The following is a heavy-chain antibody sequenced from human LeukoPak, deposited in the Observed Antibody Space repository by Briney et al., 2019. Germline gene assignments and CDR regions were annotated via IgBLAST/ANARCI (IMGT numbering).Heavy chain of an antibody. J-gene: IGHJ4*02. D-gene: IGHD3-3*01. Sequence: SETLSLTCSVSGGAITTENNYWGWIRQPPGKGLEWIASMYFTGSAYSNPSLKSRVTISVDTSKNQFSLKLSSVTAADTAVYYCASFDYDFWSGYLGVDYWGQGTLVTVSS. CDR2: MYFTGSA. CDR1: GGAITTENNY. CDR3: ASFDYDFWSGYLGVDY. V-gene: IGHV4-39*01.